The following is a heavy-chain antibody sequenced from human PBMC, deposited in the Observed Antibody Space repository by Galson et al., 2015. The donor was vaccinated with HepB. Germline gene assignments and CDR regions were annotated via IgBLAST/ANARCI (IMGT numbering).Heavy chain of an antibody. V-gene: IGHV3-7*04. J-gene: IGHJ4*02. CDR1: GFTFDTYW. CDR3: ARGDYYDSRIDY. D-gene: IGHD3-22*01. CDR2: INQDGSEK. Sequence: LRLSCAASGFTFDTYWMSWVRQAPGKGLQWVANINQDGSEKYYVDSVKGRFTISRDYAKKSLYLQMNSLRAEDTAVYYCARGDYYDSRIDYWGQGTLVTVSS.